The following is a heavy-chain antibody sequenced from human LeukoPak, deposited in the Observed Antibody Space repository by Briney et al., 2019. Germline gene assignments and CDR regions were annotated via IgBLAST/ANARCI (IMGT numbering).Heavy chain of an antibody. D-gene: IGHD6-25*01. Sequence: GGSLRLSCAASGFTFSSYSMNWVRQAPGKGLEWVSSISSSSSYIYYADSVKGRFTISRGNAKNSLYLQMNSLRAEDTAVYYCARFAAGGSYYYYMDVWGKGTTVTVFS. CDR2: ISSSSSYI. J-gene: IGHJ6*03. V-gene: IGHV3-21*01. CDR1: GFTFSSYS. CDR3: ARFAAGGSYYYYMDV.